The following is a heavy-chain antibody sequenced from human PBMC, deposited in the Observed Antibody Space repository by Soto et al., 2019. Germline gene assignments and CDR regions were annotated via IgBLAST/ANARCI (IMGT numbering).Heavy chain of an antibody. D-gene: IGHD7-27*01. J-gene: IGHJ3*02. Sequence: GSGPTLVNPTQTLTLTCTFSGFSRSTRALGVGWIRQPPGKALEWLALIYWNDDQRYSPSLKNRLTITKDTSKNHVVLTMTNMDPADTATYYCAHRQDLGAFDIWGQGTMVTVSS. CDR3: AHRQDLGAFDI. CDR1: GFSRSTRALG. V-gene: IGHV2-5*01. CDR2: IYWNDDQ.